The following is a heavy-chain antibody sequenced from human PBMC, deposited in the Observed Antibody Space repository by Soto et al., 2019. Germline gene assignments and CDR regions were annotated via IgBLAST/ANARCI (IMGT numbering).Heavy chain of an antibody. CDR2: IYYSGST. J-gene: IGHJ4*02. Sequence: QLLESGPGLVKPSETLSLTCTVSGGSISSSSYYWGWIRQPPGKGLEWIGSIYYSGSTYYNPSLKSRVTISVDTSKNQFSLKLSSVTAADTAVYYCAGGYCSSTSCQQEYYFDYWGQGTLVTVSS. CDR3: AGGYCSSTSCQQEYYFDY. V-gene: IGHV4-39*01. D-gene: IGHD2-2*01. CDR1: GGSISSSSYY.